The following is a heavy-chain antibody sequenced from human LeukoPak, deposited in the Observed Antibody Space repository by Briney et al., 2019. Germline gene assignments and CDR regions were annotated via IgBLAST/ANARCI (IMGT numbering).Heavy chain of an antibody. Sequence: PSETLSLTCTVSGGSISSYYWSWIRQPPGKGLEWIGEINHSGSTNYNPSLKSRVTISVDTSKNQFSLKLSSVTAADTAVYYCARGLTSYGYWGPGTLVTVSS. CDR1: GGSISSYY. CDR2: INHSGST. J-gene: IGHJ1*01. D-gene: IGHD3-16*01. CDR3: ARGLTSYGY. V-gene: IGHV4-34*01.